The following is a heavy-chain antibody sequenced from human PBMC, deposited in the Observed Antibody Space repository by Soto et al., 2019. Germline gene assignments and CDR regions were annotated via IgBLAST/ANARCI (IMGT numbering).Heavy chain of an antibody. CDR3: ARSSIAVAGSSAFDI. J-gene: IGHJ3*02. CDR2: IIPIFGTA. Sequence: QVQLVQSGAEVKKPGSSVKVSCKDSGGTFSSYAISWVRQAPGQGLEWMGGIIPIFGTANYAQKFQGRVTITADDATSTAYMEMSSLRDEDTAVYYCARSSIAVAGSSAFDIWGQGTMVTVSS. V-gene: IGHV1-69*01. D-gene: IGHD6-19*01. CDR1: GGTFSSYA.